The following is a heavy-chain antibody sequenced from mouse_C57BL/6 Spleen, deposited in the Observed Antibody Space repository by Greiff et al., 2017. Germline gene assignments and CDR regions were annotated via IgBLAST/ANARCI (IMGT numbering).Heavy chain of an antibody. CDR1: GYAFTNYL. CDR3: AGSDYGSSRAY. CDR2: INPGSGGT. Sequence: VQLLQSGAELVRPGNSVKVSCKASGYAFTNYLIEWVRQWPGQGLEWIGAINPGSGGTYSNEKFKVKATLTADKYSSTTLMQLNSRTSEDYAVYIYAGSDYGSSRAYWGQGTLVTVSA. J-gene: IGHJ3*01. D-gene: IGHD1-1*01. V-gene: IGHV1-54*01.